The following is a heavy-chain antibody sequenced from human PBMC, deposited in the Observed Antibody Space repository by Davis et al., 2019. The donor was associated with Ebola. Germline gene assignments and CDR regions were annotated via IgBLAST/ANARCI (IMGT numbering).Heavy chain of an antibody. J-gene: IGHJ4*02. CDR3: ARGRYSSSWYCDY. V-gene: IGHV4-59*01. D-gene: IGHD6-13*01. Sequence: MPSETLSLTCTVSGGSISSYYWSWMRQPPGKGLEWIGYIYYSGSTNYNPSLKSRVTISVDTSKNQFSLKLSSVTAADTAVYYCARGRYSSSWYCDYWGQGTLVTVSS. CDR1: GGSISSYY. CDR2: IYYSGST.